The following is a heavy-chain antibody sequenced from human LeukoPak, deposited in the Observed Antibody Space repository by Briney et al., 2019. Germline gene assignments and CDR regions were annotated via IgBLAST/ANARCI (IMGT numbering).Heavy chain of an antibody. CDR2: MNPNSGNT. CDR1: GYTFTSYD. CDR3: ARGYDSSGYYYGDDAFDI. D-gene: IGHD3-22*01. V-gene: IGHV1-8*01. J-gene: IGHJ3*02. Sequence: ASVKVSCKASGYTFTSYDINWVRQATGQGLEWMGWMNPNSGNTGYAQKFQGRVTMTRNTSISTAYMELSSLRSEDTAVYYCARGYDSSGYYYGDDAFDIWGQGTMVTVSS.